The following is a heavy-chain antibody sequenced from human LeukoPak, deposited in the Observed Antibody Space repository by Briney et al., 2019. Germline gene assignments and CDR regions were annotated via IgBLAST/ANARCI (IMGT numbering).Heavy chain of an antibody. CDR2: IYSGRST. CDR1: GFTFGNYG. J-gene: IGHJ4*02. Sequence: GGSLRLSCAASGFTFGNYGMSWVRQAPGKGLEGVSVIYSGRSTSYADSVKGRFTISRDNSKNTVYLQMNSLRAEDTAVYYCARTPITMIVVGAGFDCWGQGTLVTVSS. CDR3: ARTPITMIVVGAGFDC. D-gene: IGHD3-22*01. V-gene: IGHV3-53*01.